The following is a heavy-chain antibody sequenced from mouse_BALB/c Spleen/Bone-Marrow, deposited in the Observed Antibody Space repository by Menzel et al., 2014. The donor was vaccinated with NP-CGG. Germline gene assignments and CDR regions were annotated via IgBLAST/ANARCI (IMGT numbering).Heavy chain of an antibody. Sequence: DVHLVESGGGLVQPGGSLRLSCAASGFTFTDYYMNWVRQPPGKALEWLGFIRNKANGYTTEYSASVRSRFTISRDNSQNILYLQMSTLRADDSATYYCARDKGRVFFDYWGQGTTLTVSS. J-gene: IGHJ2*01. CDR1: GFTFTDYY. CDR3: ARDKGRVFFDY. V-gene: IGHV7-3*02. CDR2: IRNKANGYTT.